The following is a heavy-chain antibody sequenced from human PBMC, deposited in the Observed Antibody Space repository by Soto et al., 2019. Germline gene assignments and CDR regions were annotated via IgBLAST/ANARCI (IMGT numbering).Heavy chain of an antibody. D-gene: IGHD3-3*02. J-gene: IGHJ4*01. CDR3: APVLGHFWSGYYTRHFDY. V-gene: IGHV1-69*06. CDR2: IFPMFGTA. CDR1: GGTFSSYA. Sequence: SVKVSCKASGGTFSSYAISWVRPSSVQGLEWMGGIFPMFGTANYAQKFQGRVTITADKSTSTAYMELSSLTSEDTAVYYCAPVLGHFWSGYYTRHFDYWGQ.